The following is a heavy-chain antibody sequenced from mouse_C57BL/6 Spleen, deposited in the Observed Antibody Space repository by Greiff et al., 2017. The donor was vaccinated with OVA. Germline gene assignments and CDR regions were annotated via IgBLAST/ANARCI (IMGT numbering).Heavy chain of an antibody. CDR1: GYAFSSSW. J-gene: IGHJ2*01. Sequence: QVQLQQSGPELVKPGASVKISCKASGYAFSSSWMNWVKQRPGKGLEWIGRIYPGDGDTNYNGKFKGKATLTADKSSSTAYMQLSSLTSEDSAVYFCASLDSSGYVGYYFDYWGQGTTLTVSS. D-gene: IGHD3-2*02. CDR2: IYPGDGDT. V-gene: IGHV1-82*01. CDR3: ASLDSSGYVGYYFDY.